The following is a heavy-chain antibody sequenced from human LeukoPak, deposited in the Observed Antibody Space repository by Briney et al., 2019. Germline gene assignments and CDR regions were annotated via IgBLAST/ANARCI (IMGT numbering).Heavy chain of an antibody. CDR1: GDTFTGYY. V-gene: IGHV1-2*02. J-gene: IGHJ2*01. CDR2: INANSGGT. D-gene: IGHD3-16*01. Sequence: GASVKVSCKASGDTFTGYYIHWVRQAPGQGLEWMGWINANSGGTNYAQKFQGRVAMTRDTSVSTAYMELSRLRFDDTAVYYCARHVWVNPWYFDLWGRGTLVTVSS. CDR3: ARHVWVNPWYFDL.